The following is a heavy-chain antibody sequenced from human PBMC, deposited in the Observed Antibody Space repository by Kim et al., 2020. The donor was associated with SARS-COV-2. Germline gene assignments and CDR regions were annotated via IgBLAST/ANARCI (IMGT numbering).Heavy chain of an antibody. CDR1: GDSVSSNSAA. Sequence: SQTLSLTCAISGDSVSSNSAAWNWIRQSPSRGLEWLGRTYYRSKWYNDYAVSVKSRITINPDTSKNQFSLQLNSVTPEDTAVYYCARARYYYGSGSYPPQYWYCDLWGRGTLVTVSS. CDR2: TYYRSKWYN. J-gene: IGHJ2*01. V-gene: IGHV6-1*01. CDR3: ARARYYYGSGSYPPQYWYCDL. D-gene: IGHD3-10*01.